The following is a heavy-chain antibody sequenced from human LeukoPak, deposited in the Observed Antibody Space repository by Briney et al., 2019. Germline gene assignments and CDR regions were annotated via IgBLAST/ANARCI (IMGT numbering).Heavy chain of an antibody. D-gene: IGHD3-22*01. V-gene: IGHV3-48*02. J-gene: IGHJ4*02. Sequence: GESLRLSCGASGFTFIHHGMNWVRQAPGKGLEWISHIGGSGTTIYYADSVKGRSTISRDNAENSLYLQMTSLRDDDTAFYYCARSFYDSSSLDSWGQGTLVTVSS. CDR1: GFTFIHHG. CDR2: IGGSGTTI. CDR3: ARSFYDSSSLDS.